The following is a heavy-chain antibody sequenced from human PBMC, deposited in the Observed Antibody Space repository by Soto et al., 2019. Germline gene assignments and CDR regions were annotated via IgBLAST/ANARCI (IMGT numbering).Heavy chain of an antibody. V-gene: IGHV1-58*01. J-gene: IGHJ4*02. CDR1: GFPFTSSA. CDR3: AADPIVGATSY. CDR2: IVVGSGNT. Sequence: SVKVFCKASGFPFTSSALQWVRQARGQRLEWIGWIVVGSGNTNYAQKFQERVTITRDMSTSTAYMELSSLRSEDTAVYYCAADPIVGATSYWGRGTLVTVSS. D-gene: IGHD1-26*01.